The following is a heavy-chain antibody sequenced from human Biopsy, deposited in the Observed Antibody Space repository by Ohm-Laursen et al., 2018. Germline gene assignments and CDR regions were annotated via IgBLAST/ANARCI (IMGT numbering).Heavy chain of an antibody. V-gene: IGHV1-24*01. J-gene: IGHJ4*02. D-gene: IGHD2-21*02. CDR1: GDRFAEFS. CDR3: AADSENCGGDCHIY. CDR2: FDPEEGQR. Sequence: SVKVSCKVSGDRFAEFSIHWVRQAPGKGLEWMGGFDPEEGQRTYAQKFQGRLTMTEDTSADTAYMELRGLRSEDAAVYYCAADSENCGGDCHIYWGQGTQVTVSS.